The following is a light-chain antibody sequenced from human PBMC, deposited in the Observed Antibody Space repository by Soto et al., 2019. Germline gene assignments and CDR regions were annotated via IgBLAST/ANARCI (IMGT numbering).Light chain of an antibody. V-gene: IGLV4-60*02. J-gene: IGLJ3*02. CDR3: ETWDSNTHTV. CDR1: SGHSSYI. CDR2: LEGSGSY. Sequence: QPVLTQSSSASASLGSSVKLTCTLSSGHSSYIIAWHQQQPGKAPRYLMKLEGSGSYIKGSGVPDRFSGSSSGADRYLTISNLQFEDEADYYCETWDSNTHTVFGGGTKLTVL.